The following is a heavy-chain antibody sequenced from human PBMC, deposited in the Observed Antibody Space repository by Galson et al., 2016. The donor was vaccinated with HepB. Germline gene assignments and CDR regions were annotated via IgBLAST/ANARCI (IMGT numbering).Heavy chain of an antibody. CDR2: IYRSGNT. CDR3: ARGPPEGCTGGTCYLGAFDI. V-gene: IGHV4-30-4*01. CDR1: GGSTNSVDFY. Sequence: LSLTCAVSGGSTNSVDFYWSWIRQPPGKGLEWIGYIYRSGNTYYNPSLVSRISISMDTSKTQFSLKLTSVTAADTAVYYCARGPPEGCTGGTCYLGAFDIWGQGTMISVSS. D-gene: IGHD2-15*01. J-gene: IGHJ3*02.